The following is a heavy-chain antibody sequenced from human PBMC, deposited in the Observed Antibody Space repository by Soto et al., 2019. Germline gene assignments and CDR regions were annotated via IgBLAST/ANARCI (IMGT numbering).Heavy chain of an antibody. V-gene: IGHV3-30-3*01. CDR1: GFTFDTYG. J-gene: IGHJ6*02. D-gene: IGHD1-1*01. CDR2: ISYEGSNT. Sequence: PGGFLRLSCVASGFTFDTYGIHWVRQAPGKGLQWVALISYEGSNTYYADSVRGRFTISRDNSKNTLYLQMNTLRPEDTGLYYCARVTPGNNLYYFSGLDFWGQGTSVTVS. CDR3: ARVTPGNNLYYFSGLDF.